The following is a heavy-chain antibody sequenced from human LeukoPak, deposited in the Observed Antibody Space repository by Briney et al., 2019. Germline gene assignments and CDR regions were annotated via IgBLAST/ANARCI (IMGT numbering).Heavy chain of an antibody. CDR3: ARFQGSSWYYYYYGMDV. CDR1: GGSISSYY. J-gene: IGHJ6*02. V-gene: IGHV4-59*08. CDR2: IYYSGST. Sequence: PSETLSLTCTVSGGSISSYYWSWIRQPPGKGPEWIGYIYYSGSTNYNPSLKSRVTISVDTSKNQFSLKLSSVTAADTAVYYCARFQGSSWYYYYYGMDVWGQGTTVTVSS. D-gene: IGHD6-13*01.